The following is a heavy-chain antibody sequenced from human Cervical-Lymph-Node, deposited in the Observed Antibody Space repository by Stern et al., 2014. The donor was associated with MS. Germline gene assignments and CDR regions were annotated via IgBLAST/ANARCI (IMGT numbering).Heavy chain of an antibody. CDR1: GFTFSSYW. D-gene: IGHD2-21*02. Sequence: EVHLVESGEGLVQPGGSLRLSCAASGFTFSSYWMHWVRQAPGKGLVWVSRINSDGSSTSYADSVKGRFTISRDNAKNTLYLQMNSLRAEDTAVYYCARDPSYCGGDCYANWFDPWGQGTLVTVSS. J-gene: IGHJ5*02. CDR3: ARDPSYCGGDCYANWFDP. CDR2: INSDGSST. V-gene: IGHV3-74*01.